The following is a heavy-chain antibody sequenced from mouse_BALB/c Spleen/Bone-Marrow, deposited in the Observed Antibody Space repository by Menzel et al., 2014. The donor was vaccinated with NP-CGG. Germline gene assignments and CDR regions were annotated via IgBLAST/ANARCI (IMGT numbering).Heavy chain of an antibody. CDR3: ARNSGGFAY. CDR1: GFSLTSYG. V-gene: IGHV2-2*02. Sequence: VQGVESGPGLVQPSQRLSIPCTVSGFSLTSYGVHWVRQSPGKGLEWLGVIWSGGSTDYNAAFISRLSISKDNSKSQVFFKMNSLQANDTAIYYCARNSGGFAYWGQGTLVTVSA. CDR2: IWSGGST. J-gene: IGHJ3*01.